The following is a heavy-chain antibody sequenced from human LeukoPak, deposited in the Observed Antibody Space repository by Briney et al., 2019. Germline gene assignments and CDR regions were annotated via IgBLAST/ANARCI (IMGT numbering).Heavy chain of an antibody. J-gene: IGHJ4*02. CDR2: IKQDGSEK. CDR3: ARDESRYSSSWYRN. CDR1: GFTFSSYW. V-gene: IGHV3-7*01. Sequence: PGGSLRLSCAASGFTFSSYWMSWVRQAPGKGLEWVANIKQDGSEKYYVDSVKGRFTISRDNAKNSLYLQMNSLRAEDTAVYYCARDESRYSSSWYRNWGQGTLVTVSS. D-gene: IGHD6-13*01.